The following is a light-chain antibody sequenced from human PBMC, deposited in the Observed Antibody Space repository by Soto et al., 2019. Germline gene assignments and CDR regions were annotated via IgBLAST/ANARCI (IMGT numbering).Light chain of an antibody. V-gene: IGLV1-44*01. Sequence: QSVLTQPPSASGTPGQRVTISCSGSSSNIGSNTVNWYQQLPGTAPTLLIYYKYQRPSGVPDRFSGSKSGTSASLAISGLQSEDEAHYYCAAWDDSLYGWVFGGGTKVTVL. CDR3: AAWDDSLYGWV. CDR1: SSNIGSNT. CDR2: YKY. J-gene: IGLJ3*02.